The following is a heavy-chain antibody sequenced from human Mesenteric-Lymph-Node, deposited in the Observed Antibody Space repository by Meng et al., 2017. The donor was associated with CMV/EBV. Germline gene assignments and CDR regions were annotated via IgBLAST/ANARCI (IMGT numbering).Heavy chain of an antibody. CDR2: ITGSGGST. CDR3: AKEHEARRTSILLADS. J-gene: IGHJ4*02. V-gene: IGHV3-23*01. D-gene: IGHD2-21*01. Sequence: GESLKISCAASGFTFSSYAMSWVRQAPGKGLEWVSGITGSGGSTNYADSVKGRFTISRDNARNTLSLQMNGLRTEDTAIYYCAKEHEARRTSILLADSWGQGTLVTVSS. CDR1: GFTFSSYA.